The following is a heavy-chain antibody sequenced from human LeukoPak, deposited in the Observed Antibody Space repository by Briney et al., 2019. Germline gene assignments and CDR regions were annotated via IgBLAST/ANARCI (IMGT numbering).Heavy chain of an antibody. V-gene: IGHV3-23*01. J-gene: IGHJ2*01. CDR2: ITGSSTRT. Sequence: GGSLRLSCEASGFTFGTYGMTWVRQAPGKGLEWVSGITGSSTRTYYGDSVRGRFTISRDNSKNTLHLQMNNLTADDTAIYYCARELVSLGTGYFDLWGRGTLVTVSS. CDR1: GFTFGTYG. CDR3: ARELVSLGTGYFDL. D-gene: IGHD7-27*01.